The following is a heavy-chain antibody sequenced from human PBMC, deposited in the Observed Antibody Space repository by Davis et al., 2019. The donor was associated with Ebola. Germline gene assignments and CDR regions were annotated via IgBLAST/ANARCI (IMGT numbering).Heavy chain of an antibody. V-gene: IGHV1-18*01. CDR2: ISAYNGNT. Sequence: ASVKVSCKASGYTFTSHGISWVRQAPGQGLEWMGWISAYNGNTNYAQKLQGRVTMTTDTSTSTAYMELRSLRSDDTAVYYCARDAGYCSGGSCYPNWFDPWGLGTLVTVSS. J-gene: IGHJ5*02. CDR1: GYTFTSHG. D-gene: IGHD2-15*01. CDR3: ARDAGYCSGGSCYPNWFDP.